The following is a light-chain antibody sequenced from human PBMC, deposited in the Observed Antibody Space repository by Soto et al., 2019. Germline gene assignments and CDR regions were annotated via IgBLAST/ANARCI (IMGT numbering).Light chain of an antibody. CDR1: SSDVGGYNY. J-gene: IGLJ2*01. CDR2: DVS. CDR3: SSYAGSHTLV. V-gene: IGLV2-11*01. Sequence: QSALTQPRSVSGSPGQSVTISCTGTSSDVGGYNYVSWYQQHPGKAPKLMIYDVSKRPSGVPDRFSGSKSGNTASLTISGLRAEDEADYSCSSYAGSHTLVCGGGTKLTVL.